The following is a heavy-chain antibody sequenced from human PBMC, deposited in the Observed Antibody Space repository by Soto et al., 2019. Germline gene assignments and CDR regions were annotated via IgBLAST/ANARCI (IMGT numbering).Heavy chain of an antibody. Sequence: QVQLVQSGAEVQKPGSSVKVSCKASGGTFSSYAISWVRQAPGQGLEWMGGIIPIFGTANYAQKFQGRVTITADESTSTAYMELSSLRSEDTAVYYCARDPGEDGVVIIPGGNYYGMDVWGQGTTVTVSS. CDR3: ARDPGEDGVVIIPGGNYYGMDV. J-gene: IGHJ6*02. CDR2: IIPIFGTA. CDR1: GGTFSSYA. V-gene: IGHV1-69*01. D-gene: IGHD3-3*01.